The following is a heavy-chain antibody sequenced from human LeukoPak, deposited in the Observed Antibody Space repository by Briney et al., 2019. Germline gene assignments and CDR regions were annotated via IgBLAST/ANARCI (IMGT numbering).Heavy chain of an antibody. CDR2: IYTSGST. Sequence: PSETLSLTCTVSGGSISSGSYYWSWIRQPAGEGLEWIGRIYTSGSTNYNPSLKSRVTISVDTSKNQFSLKLSSVTAADTAVYYCARVCSSTSCYTKGFVDYWGQGTLVTVSS. D-gene: IGHD2-2*02. J-gene: IGHJ4*02. V-gene: IGHV4-61*02. CDR1: GGSISSGSYY. CDR3: ARVCSSTSCYTKGFVDY.